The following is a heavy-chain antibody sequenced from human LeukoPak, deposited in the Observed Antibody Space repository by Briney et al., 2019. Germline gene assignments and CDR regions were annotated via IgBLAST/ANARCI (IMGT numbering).Heavy chain of an antibody. V-gene: IGHV3-30-3*01. CDR2: ISYDGSNK. J-gene: IGHJ4*02. D-gene: IGHD6-6*01. CDR1: GFTFSSYA. Sequence: GGALRLSCAASGFTFSSYAMHWVRQAPGKGLERVAVISYDGSNKYYADSVKGRFTISKDNSKNTLYLQMNSLRAEDTAVYYCARDPYSSSSGILFDYWGQGTLVTVSS. CDR3: ARDPYSSSSGILFDY.